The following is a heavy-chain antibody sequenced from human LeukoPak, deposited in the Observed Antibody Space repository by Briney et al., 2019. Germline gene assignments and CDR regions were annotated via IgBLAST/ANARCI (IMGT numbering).Heavy chain of an antibody. D-gene: IGHD3-22*01. CDR2: ISYDGSNK. CDR3: ARDPRITMIVVLVPYHQLRWFDY. Sequence: GRSLRLSCAASGFTFSSYAMHWVRQAPGKGLEWVAVISYDGSNKYCADSVKGRFTISRDNSKNTLYLQMNSLRAEDTAVYYCARDPRITMIVVLVPYHQLRWFDYWGQGTLVTVSS. J-gene: IGHJ4*02. CDR1: GFTFSSYA. V-gene: IGHV3-30-3*01.